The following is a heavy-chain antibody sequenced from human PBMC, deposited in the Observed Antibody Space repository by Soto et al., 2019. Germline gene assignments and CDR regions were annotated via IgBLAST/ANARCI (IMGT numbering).Heavy chain of an antibody. D-gene: IGHD3-22*01. CDR3: ARGGDYSGYYYVHDY. CDR2: INHSGST. J-gene: IGHJ4*02. Sequence: SETLSLTCAVYSGSFSGYYWSWIRQPPGKGLEWIGEINHSGSTNYNPSLQSRVTISVDTSKNQFSLKLSSVTAAVTAVYYCARGGDYSGYYYVHDYWGQGTLVTVSS. V-gene: IGHV4-34*01. CDR1: SGSFSGYY.